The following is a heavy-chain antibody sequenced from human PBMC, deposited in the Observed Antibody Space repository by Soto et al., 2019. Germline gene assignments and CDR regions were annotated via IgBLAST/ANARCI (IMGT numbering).Heavy chain of an antibody. D-gene: IGHD5-12*01. V-gene: IGHV3-21*01. CDR1: GFTFSSYS. CDR2: ISSSSSYI. CDR3: ARWGPGYSGYDFDY. Sequence: GSLRLSCAAPGFTFSSYSMNWVRQAPGTGLEWVSVISSSSSYIYYADSVKGRFTISRDNAKNSLYLQMSSLRAEDTAVYYCARWGPGYSGYDFDYWGQGTLVTVSS. J-gene: IGHJ4*02.